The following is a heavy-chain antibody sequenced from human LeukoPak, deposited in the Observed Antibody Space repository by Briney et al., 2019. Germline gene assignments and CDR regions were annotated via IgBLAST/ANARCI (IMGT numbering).Heavy chain of an antibody. J-gene: IGHJ4*02. CDR1: GLTLSNYG. D-gene: IGHD3-22*01. Sequence: GGSLRLSCAVSGLTLSNYGMSWVRQAPGKGLEWVAGISGSGGRTNYADSVKGRFTISRDNPKNTLYLQMNSLRAEDTAVYFCAKRGVVIRVILVGFHKEAYYFDSWGQGALVTVSS. V-gene: IGHV3-23*01. CDR3: AKRGVVIRVILVGFHKEAYYFDS. CDR2: ISGSGGRT.